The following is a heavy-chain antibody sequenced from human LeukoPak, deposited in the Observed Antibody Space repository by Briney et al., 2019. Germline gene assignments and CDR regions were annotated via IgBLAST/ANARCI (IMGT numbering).Heavy chain of an antibody. Sequence: GGSLRLSCAASGFTFSSHWMHWVRQAPGKGLVWVSRINSDGSTTTYADSVKGRFTISRDNANNTLYLQMSSLRAEDTAVYYCVRDQTWYFDLWGRGTLVTVSS. V-gene: IGHV3-74*01. CDR2: INSDGSTT. CDR1: GFTFSSHW. J-gene: IGHJ2*01. CDR3: VRDQTWYFDL.